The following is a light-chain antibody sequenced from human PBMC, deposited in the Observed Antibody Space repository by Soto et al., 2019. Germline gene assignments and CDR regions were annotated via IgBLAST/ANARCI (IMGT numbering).Light chain of an antibody. CDR2: DVS. Sequence: QSALTKPRSVSGSPGQSVTISCTGTSSDVGGYNSVSWYQQHPGKAPKLMIYDVSKRPSGVPDRFSGSKSGNTASLTISGLQAEDEADYYCCSYAGTYTYVFGTGTKLTVL. V-gene: IGLV2-11*01. CDR1: SSDVGGYNS. J-gene: IGLJ1*01. CDR3: CSYAGTYTYV.